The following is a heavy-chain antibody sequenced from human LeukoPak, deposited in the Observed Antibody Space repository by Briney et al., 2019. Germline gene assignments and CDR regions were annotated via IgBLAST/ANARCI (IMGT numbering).Heavy chain of an antibody. CDR1: GYTFTGYY. V-gene: IGHV1-46*01. Sequence: ASVKVPCKASGYTFTGYYMHWVRQAPGQGLEWMGIINPSGGSTNYAQKFQGRVTMTRDTSTSTVYMELSSLRSEDTAVYYCAAVSGDYWGQGTLVTVSS. J-gene: IGHJ4*02. D-gene: IGHD6-25*01. CDR3: AAVSGDY. CDR2: INPSGGST.